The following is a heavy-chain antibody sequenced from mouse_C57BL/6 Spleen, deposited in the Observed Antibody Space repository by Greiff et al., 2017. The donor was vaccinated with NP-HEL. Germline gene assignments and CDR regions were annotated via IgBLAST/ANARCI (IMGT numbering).Heavy chain of an antibody. CDR1: GYSFTGYY. J-gene: IGHJ4*01. Sequence: VQLQQSGPELVKPGASVKISCKASGYSFTGYYMNWVKQSPEKSLEWIGEINPSTGGTTYNQKFKSKATLTVDKSSSTAYMQLKSLTSEDSAVYYCARDYIYAMDYWGQGTSVTVSS. CDR2: INPSTGGT. D-gene: IGHD2-4*01. V-gene: IGHV1-42*01. CDR3: ARDYIYAMDY.